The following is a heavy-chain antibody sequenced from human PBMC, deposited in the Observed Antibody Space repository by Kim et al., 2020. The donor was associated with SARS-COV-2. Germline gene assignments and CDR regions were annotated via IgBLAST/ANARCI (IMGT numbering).Heavy chain of an antibody. CDR1: GYTFTSYA. V-gene: IGHV7-4-1*02. CDR3: ARPSCSGGSCYSRGVSWFDT. CDR2: INTNTGNP. D-gene: IGHD2-15*01. J-gene: IGHJ5*02. Sequence: ASVKVSCKASGYTFTSYAINWVRQAPGQGLEWMGWINTNTGNPTYAQGFTGRFVFSLDTSVSTAYLQISSLKAEDTAVYYCARPSCSGGSCYSRGVSWFDTWGQGTLVTVSS.